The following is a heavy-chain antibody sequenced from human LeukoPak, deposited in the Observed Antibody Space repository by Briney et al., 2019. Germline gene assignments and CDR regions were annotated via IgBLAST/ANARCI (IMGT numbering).Heavy chain of an antibody. CDR1: GFIFSNYG. V-gene: IGHV3-30*02. D-gene: IGHD7-27*01. CDR2: TRNDGGNK. CDR3: VRDYNWGTDY. Sequence: GGSLRLSCAASGFIFSNYGMHWVRQAPGKGLEWVAYTRNDGGNKYYADSVKGRFTLSRDNSKNTVDLQMNSLRAEDTALYHCVRDYNWGTDYWGQGTLVTVSS. J-gene: IGHJ4*02.